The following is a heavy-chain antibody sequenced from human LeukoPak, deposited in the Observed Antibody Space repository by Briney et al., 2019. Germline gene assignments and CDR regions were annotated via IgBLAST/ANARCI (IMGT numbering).Heavy chain of an antibody. V-gene: IGHV1-3*03. J-gene: IGHJ6*03. CDR2: INAGNGHT. Sequence: ASVKVSCKASGFTFTDYAIHWVRQAPGQRPEWMGWINAGNGHTRYSQEFQGRVTITRDASASTAYMELNSLGSEDMAMYYCARGRGTSGSNRDFYYYYYMDVWGKGTTVTVPS. D-gene: IGHD6-13*01. CDR3: ARGRGTSGSNRDFYYYYYMDV. CDR1: GFTFTDYA.